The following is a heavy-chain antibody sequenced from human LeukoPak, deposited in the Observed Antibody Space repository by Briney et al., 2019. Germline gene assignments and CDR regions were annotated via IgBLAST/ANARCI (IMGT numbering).Heavy chain of an antibody. CDR3: ARDWAEGLDF. J-gene: IGHJ4*02. CDR1: GGSISSSSYY. V-gene: IGHV4-61*02. CDR2: IYSGGST. Sequence: SETLSLTCTVSGGSISSSSYYWGWIRQPAGKGLEWIGRIYSGGSTNYSPSLKSRVTVSVDTSKNELSLKLTSVTAADTAVYYCARDWAEGLDFWGQGTLVTVSS. D-gene: IGHD3-16*01.